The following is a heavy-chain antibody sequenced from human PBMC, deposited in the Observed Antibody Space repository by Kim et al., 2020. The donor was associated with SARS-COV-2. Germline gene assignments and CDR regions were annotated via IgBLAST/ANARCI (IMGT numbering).Heavy chain of an antibody. D-gene: IGHD2-2*01. Sequence: STNYNPSLKSRVTISVDTSKNQFSLKLSSVTAADTAVYYCARASRSAFDIWGQGTMVTVSS. CDR3: ARASRSAFDI. V-gene: IGHV4-34*01. CDR2: ST. J-gene: IGHJ3*02.